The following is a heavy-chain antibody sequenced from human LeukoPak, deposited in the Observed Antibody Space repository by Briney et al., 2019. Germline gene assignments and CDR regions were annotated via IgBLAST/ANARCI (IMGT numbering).Heavy chain of an antibody. D-gene: IGHD1-14*01. V-gene: IGHV4-30-2*01. J-gene: IGHJ1*01. CDR2: IYHSGRA. CDR3: ARDFIAQEPSLSS. Sequence: QPLGKGLEWIGYIYHSGRAYYNPSLKSRVTISLDRSKNQFSLKLNSVTAADTAVYYCARDFIAQEPSLSSWGQ.